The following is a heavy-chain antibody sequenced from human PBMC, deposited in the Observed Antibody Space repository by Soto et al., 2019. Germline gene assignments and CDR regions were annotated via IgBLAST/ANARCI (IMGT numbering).Heavy chain of an antibody. CDR3: AIQLHPRYTIV. J-gene: IGHJ1*01. D-gene: IGHD1-1*01. CDR1: GYTFTSYD. CDR2: INPTSEYT. Sequence: GASVKVSCKASGYTFTSYDINWVRQAPGQGLEWVGWINPTSEYTAQAQKFQGRVTLTREISTATAYMELSSLTSEDTAVYFCAIQLHPRYTIVWGPGTQVTVSS. V-gene: IGHV1-8*02.